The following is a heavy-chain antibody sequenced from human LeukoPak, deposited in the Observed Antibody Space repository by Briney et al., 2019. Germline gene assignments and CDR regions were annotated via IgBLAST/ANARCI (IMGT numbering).Heavy chain of an antibody. V-gene: IGHV1-2*02. CDR3: ARDLPYYGILTGYYDY. CDR1: GYTFTGYY. D-gene: IGHD3-9*01. CDR2: INPNSGGT. Sequence: ASVKVPCKASGYTFTGYYMHWVRQAPGQGLEWMGWINPNSGGTNYAQKFQGRVTMTRDTSISTAYMELSRLRSDDTAVYYCARDLPYYGILTGYYDYWGQGTLVTVSS. J-gene: IGHJ4*02.